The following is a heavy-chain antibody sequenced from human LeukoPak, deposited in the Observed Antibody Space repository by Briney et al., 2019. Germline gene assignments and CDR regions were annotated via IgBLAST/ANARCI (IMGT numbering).Heavy chain of an antibody. J-gene: IGHJ3*02. CDR1: GFSLTTTRVA. CDR2: SYWDDDK. V-gene: IGHV2-5*02. Sequence: SGPTLVNPTQTLTLTCTFSGFSLTTTRVAVGWIHQPPGRALEWLALSYWDDDKRYSPSLKSRLTLSKDTSKNQVVLTMTNMDPVDTGTYYCAYRRAPSRAFDIWGQGTMVTVSS. CDR3: AYRRAPSRAFDI.